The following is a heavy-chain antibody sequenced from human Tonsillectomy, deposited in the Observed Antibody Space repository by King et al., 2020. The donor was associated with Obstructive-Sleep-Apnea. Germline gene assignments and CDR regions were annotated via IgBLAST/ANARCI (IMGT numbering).Heavy chain of an antibody. CDR1: GGSFSGYY. D-gene: IGHD3-9*01. CDR2: INHSGST. V-gene: IGHV4-34*01. Sequence: VQLQQWGAGLLKPSETLSLTCAVYGGSFSGYYWSWIRQPPGKGLEWIGEINHSGSTNYNPSLKSRVTISVDTSKNQFSLKLSSVTAADTAVYYCARGANVLRYFDWSTQYYFDYWGQGTLVTVSS. J-gene: IGHJ4*02. CDR3: ARGANVLRYFDWSTQYYFDY.